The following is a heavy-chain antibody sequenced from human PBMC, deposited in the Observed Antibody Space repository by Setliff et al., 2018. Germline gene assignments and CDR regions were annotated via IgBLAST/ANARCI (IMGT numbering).Heavy chain of an antibody. CDR1: GFTFSNFA. D-gene: IGHD2-21*02. Sequence: GSLRLSCAASGFTFSNFAMTWVRQAPGKGLEWVSGISGSGDKTYYADSVKGRFTISRDNSKNTLYLQMNSLRAEDTAIYYCAKIWGAYCTGDCYPDLIDYWGQGTLVTVSS. CDR3: AKIWGAYCTGDCYPDLIDY. V-gene: IGHV3-23*01. J-gene: IGHJ4*02. CDR2: ISGSGDKT.